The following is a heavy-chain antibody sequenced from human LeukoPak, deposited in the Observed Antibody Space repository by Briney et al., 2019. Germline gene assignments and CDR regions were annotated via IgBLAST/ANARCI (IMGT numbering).Heavy chain of an antibody. V-gene: IGHV4-39*06. CDR1: GGSLNSFSHY. J-gene: IGHJ5*02. CDR2: IFSSGST. D-gene: IGHD2-21*01. Sequence: SESLSLICSVPGGSLNSFSHYWAWIRQPPGKGLEWIGCIFSSGSTYYNPSLQSRVTFSLDKSNNHFALKLTSLTAADTAVYYCARGLAHGGIANWFDPWGQGTLVTVSS. CDR3: ARGLAHGGIANWFDP.